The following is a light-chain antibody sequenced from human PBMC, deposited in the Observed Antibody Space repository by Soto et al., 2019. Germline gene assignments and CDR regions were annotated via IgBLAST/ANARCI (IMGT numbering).Light chain of an antibody. CDR1: SSDVGGYNY. CDR2: EVS. J-gene: IGLJ1*01. Sequence: QSALTQPASVSGSPGQSFTISCTGTSSDVGGYNYVSWYQQHPGKAPKLMIYEVSNRPSGVSNRFSGSKSGNTASLTISGLQAEDEADYYCSSYTSSSTLVFGTGTQLTVL. V-gene: IGLV2-14*01. CDR3: SSYTSSSTLV.